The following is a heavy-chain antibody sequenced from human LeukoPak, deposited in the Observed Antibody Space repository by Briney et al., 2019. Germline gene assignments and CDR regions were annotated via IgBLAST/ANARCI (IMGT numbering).Heavy chain of an antibody. D-gene: IGHD5-24*01. CDR3: AKGGWLQSDLDY. V-gene: IGHV3-23*01. CDR2: ISGSGGST. Sequence: GGSLRLPCAASGFTFSSYAMSWVRQAPGKGLEWVSAISGSGGSTYYADSVKGRFTISRDNSKNTLYLQMNSLRAEDTAVYYCAKGGWLQSDLDYWGQGTLVTVSS. J-gene: IGHJ4*02. CDR1: GFTFSSYA.